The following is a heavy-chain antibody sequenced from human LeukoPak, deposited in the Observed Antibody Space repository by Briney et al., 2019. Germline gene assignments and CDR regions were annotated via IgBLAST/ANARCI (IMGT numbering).Heavy chain of an antibody. CDR1: GYTFTSYA. CDR3: ARGGEKDGDPFDY. CDR2: INPSGGST. Sequence: ASVKVSCKASGYTFTSYATNWVRQAPGQGLEWMGIINPSGGSTSYAQKFQGRVTMTRDTSTSTVYMELSSLRSEDTAVYYCARGGEKDGDPFDYWGQGTLVTVSS. D-gene: IGHD4-17*01. J-gene: IGHJ4*02. V-gene: IGHV1-46*01.